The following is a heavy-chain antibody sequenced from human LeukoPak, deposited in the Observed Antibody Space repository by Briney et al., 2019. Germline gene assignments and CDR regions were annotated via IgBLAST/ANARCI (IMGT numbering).Heavy chain of an antibody. V-gene: IGHV4-31*03. J-gene: IGHJ5*02. CDR2: IYYSGST. Sequence: SQTLSLTCTVSGGSISSGGYYWSWIRQHPGKGLEWIGYIYYSGSTYYNPSLKSRVTISVDTSKNQFSLKLSSVTAADTAVYYCARSPQRGATKWFDPWGQGTLVTVSS. CDR1: GGSISSGGYY. D-gene: IGHD1-26*01. CDR3: ARSPQRGATKWFDP.